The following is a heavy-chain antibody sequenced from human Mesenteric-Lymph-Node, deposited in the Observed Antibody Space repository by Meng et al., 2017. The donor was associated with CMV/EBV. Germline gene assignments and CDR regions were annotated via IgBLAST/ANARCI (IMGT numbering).Heavy chain of an antibody. CDR1: FSGYY. J-gene: IGHJ2*01. V-gene: IGHV4-34*01. CDR2: INHSGST. CDR3: ARDRRAVLEWLLSGSWYFDL. D-gene: IGHD3-3*01. Sequence: FSGYYWSWIRQPPGKGLEWIGEINHSGSTNYNPSLKSRVTISVDTSKHQFSLKLSSVTAADTAVYYCARDRRAVLEWLLSGSWYFDLWGRGTLVTVSS.